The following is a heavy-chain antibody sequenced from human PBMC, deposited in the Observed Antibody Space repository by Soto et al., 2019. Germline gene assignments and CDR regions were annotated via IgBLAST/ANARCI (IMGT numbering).Heavy chain of an antibody. J-gene: IGHJ6*03. CDR3: ARGDCTRYSCYYMDV. CDR1: GGSISSSSYY. CDR2: IYYSGST. D-gene: IGHD2-8*01. Sequence: SETLSLTCTVSGGSISSSSYYWGWIRQPPGKGLEWIGGIYYSGSTYYNPSLNSQVTISVDTSKNQFSRKLSSVTAADTAVYYCARGDCTRYSCYYMDVWGKGTTVTVSS. V-gene: IGHV4-39*01.